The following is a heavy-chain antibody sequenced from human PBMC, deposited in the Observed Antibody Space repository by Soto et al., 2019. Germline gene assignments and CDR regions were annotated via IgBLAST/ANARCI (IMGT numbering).Heavy chain of an antibody. CDR1: GYTFTSYD. CDR3: ARPSIRWFGYSYYCMDF. CDR2: MNPNSGNT. D-gene: IGHD3-10*01. V-gene: IGHV1-8*01. Sequence: WASVKVSCKASGYTFTSYDINWVRQATGQGLEWMGWMNPNSGNTGYAQKFQGRVTMTRNTSISTAYMELSSLRSEDTAVYYCARPSIRWFGYSYYCMDFCGQGPTLTVS. J-gene: IGHJ6*02.